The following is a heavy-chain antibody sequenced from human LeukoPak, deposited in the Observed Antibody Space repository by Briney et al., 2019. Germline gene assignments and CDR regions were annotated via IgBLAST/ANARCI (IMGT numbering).Heavy chain of an antibody. J-gene: IGHJ5*02. Sequence: GGSLRLSCAASGFTFSDYYMSWIRQAPGKGLEWVSYISSSGSTIYYADSVKGRFTISRDNAKNSLYLQMNSLRAEDTAVYDYATDAKAVTTNHLFDPCGQGSLVTVSS. CDR1: GFTFSDYY. V-gene: IGHV3-11*04. CDR2: ISSSGSTI. D-gene: IGHD4-11*01. CDR3: ATDAKAVTTNHLFDP.